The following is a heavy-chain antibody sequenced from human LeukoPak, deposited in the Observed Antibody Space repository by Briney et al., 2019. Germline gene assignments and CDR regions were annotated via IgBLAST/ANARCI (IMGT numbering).Heavy chain of an antibody. V-gene: IGHV4-34*01. CDR1: GGSFSGYF. CDR3: ARDRANYYDSSGFDY. Sequence: SETLSLTCGVYGGSFSGYFWSWVRQPPGKGLEWIGEINHSGSTNYNPSLKSRATISVDTSKNQFSLKLSSVTAADTAVYYCARDRANYYDSSGFDYWGQGTLVTVSS. CDR2: INHSGST. J-gene: IGHJ4*02. D-gene: IGHD3-22*01.